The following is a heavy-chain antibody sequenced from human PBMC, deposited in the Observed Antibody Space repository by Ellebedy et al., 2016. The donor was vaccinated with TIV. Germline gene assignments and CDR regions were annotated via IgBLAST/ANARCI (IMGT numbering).Heavy chain of an antibody. D-gene: IGHD3-22*01. CDR3: ARDRYDSSGYYPPYYYGMDV. V-gene: IGHV1-2*02. CDR1: GYTFTSYD. J-gene: IGHJ6*02. Sequence: ASVKVSXXASGYTFTSYDINWVRQATGQGLEWMGWINPNSGGTNYAQKFQGRVTMTRDTSISTAYMELSSLRSEDTAVYYCARDRYDSSGYYPPYYYGMDVWGQGTTVTVSS. CDR2: INPNSGGT.